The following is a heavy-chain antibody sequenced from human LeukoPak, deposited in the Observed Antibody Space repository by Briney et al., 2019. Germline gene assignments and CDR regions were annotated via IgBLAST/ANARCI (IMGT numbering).Heavy chain of an antibody. CDR3: AREVPTMIVVDYDAFDI. CDR2: IYYSGST. J-gene: IGHJ3*02. CDR1: GGSISSSSYY. V-gene: IGHV4-39*07. Sequence: SETLSLTCTVSGGSISSSSYYWGRIRQPPGKGLEWIGSIYYSGSTYYNPSLKSRVTISVDTSKNQFSLKLSSVTAADTAVYYCAREVPTMIVVDYDAFDIWGQGTMVTVSS. D-gene: IGHD3-22*01.